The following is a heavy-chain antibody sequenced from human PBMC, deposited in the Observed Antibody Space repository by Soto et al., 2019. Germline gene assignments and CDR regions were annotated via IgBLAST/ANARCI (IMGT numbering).Heavy chain of an antibody. J-gene: IGHJ4*02. CDR2: ISFYNGHT. CDR3: ASATSIAVAGKET. V-gene: IGHV1-18*01. Sequence: QVQLVQSGGEVKKPGASVKVSCKASGDTVTKYGISWVRQAPGQGLEWLGWISFYNGHTNYALKSKNRITFTTDTSTSTASMELRSQTSDDTAVYYCASATSIAVAGKETWGQGTLVTVSS. D-gene: IGHD6-19*01. CDR1: GDTVTKYG.